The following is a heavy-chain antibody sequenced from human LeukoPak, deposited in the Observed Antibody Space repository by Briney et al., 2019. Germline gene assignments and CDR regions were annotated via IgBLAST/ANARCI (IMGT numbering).Heavy chain of an antibody. D-gene: IGHD3-3*01. CDR3: AYFWSGLDYYYGMDV. CDR1: GGSISSYY. Sequence: SETLSLTCTVSGGSISSYYWSWLRQPPGKGLEWIGYIYYSGSTNYNPSLKSRVTISVDTSKNQFSLKLSSVTAADTAVYYCAYFWSGLDYYYGMDVWGQGTTVTVSS. V-gene: IGHV4-59*01. CDR2: IYYSGST. J-gene: IGHJ6*02.